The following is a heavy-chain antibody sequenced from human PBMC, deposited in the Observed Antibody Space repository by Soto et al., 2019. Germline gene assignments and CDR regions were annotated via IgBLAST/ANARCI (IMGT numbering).Heavy chain of an antibody. CDR1: GFSFSSFA. CDR3: AKTRGAMIYAISVYGMDV. D-gene: IGHD2-8*01. Sequence: PGGYLRLSCAASGFSFSSFAMNWVRQAPGKGLEWVSIISGSADSTFYADSVKGRFTISRDNSKSTLYLQINSLRAEDTAVYYSAKTRGAMIYAISVYGMDVWGQGTTVTVSS. CDR2: ISGSADST. J-gene: IGHJ6*02. V-gene: IGHV3-23*01.